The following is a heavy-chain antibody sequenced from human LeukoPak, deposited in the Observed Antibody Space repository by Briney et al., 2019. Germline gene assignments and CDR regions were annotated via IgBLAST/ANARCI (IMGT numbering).Heavy chain of an antibody. D-gene: IGHD1-26*01. CDR1: GYTFTSYG. CDR2: ISAYNGNT. CDR3: ARDWWELLDYYYYYMDV. V-gene: IGHV1-18*01. J-gene: IGHJ6*03. Sequence: GASVKVSCKASGYTFTSYGISWVRQAPGQGLEWMGWISAYNGNTNYAQKLQGRVTMTTDTSTSTAYMELRSLRSDDTAVYYCARDWWELLDYYYYYMDVWGKGTTVTVSS.